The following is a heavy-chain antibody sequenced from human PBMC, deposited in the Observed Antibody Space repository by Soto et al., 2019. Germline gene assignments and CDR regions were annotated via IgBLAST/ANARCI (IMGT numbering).Heavy chain of an antibody. CDR3: VKELAGCGGACLLS. J-gene: IGHJ4*02. CDR2: IKGDGSST. D-gene: IGHD2-8*02. Sequence: EVQLVESGGGLVQPGGSLRLSCAASGFTFNEFWMHWVRQVPGKGLVWVSRIKGDGSSTSYADYVKGRFTISRDNAKNTLYLQMNSLTVEDTAVYYCVKELAGCGGACLLSWGQGTLVTVSS. CDR1: GFTFNEFW. V-gene: IGHV3-74*01.